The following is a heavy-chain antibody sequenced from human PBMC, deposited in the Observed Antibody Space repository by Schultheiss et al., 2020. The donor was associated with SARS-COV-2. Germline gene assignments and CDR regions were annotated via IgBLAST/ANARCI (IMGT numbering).Heavy chain of an antibody. V-gene: IGHV3-30*01. CDR2: ISYDGNNI. Sequence: GGSLRLSCAASGFTFSNYVMHWVRQAPGKGLEWVALISYDGNNIYSADSVKGRFTISRDKSKNTVYLQMNGLRVEDTAIYYCARDGAGFGLDVWGQGTTVTVSS. CDR3: ARDGAGFGLDV. CDR1: GFTFSNYV. J-gene: IGHJ6*02. D-gene: IGHD3-10*01.